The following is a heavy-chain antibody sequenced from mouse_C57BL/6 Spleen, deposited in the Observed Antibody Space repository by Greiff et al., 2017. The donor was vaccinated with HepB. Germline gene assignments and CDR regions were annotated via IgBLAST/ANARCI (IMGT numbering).Heavy chain of an antibody. J-gene: IGHJ1*03. CDR3: ARKGGYDPYWYFDV. CDR2: INPNNGGT. CDR1: GYTFTDYY. V-gene: IGHV1-26*01. Sequence: EVQLQQSGPELVKPGASVKISCKASGYTFTDYYMNWVKQSHGKSLEWIGDINPNNGGTSYNQKFKGKATLTVDKSSSTAYMELRSLTSEDSAVYYCARKGGYDPYWYFDVWGTGTTVTVSS. D-gene: IGHD2-2*01.